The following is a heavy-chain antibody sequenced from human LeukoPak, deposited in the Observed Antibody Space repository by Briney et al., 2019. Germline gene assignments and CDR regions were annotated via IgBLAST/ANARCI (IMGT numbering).Heavy chain of an antibody. D-gene: IGHD4-11*01. V-gene: IGHV1-46*01. CDR1: GYIFSSYY. CDR3: ARNGDGVDYSNSYDAFDI. Sequence: ASVKVSCKASGYIFSSYYMNWVRQAPGQGLKWMGIINPSGGSTSYAQKFQGRVTMTSDTSTSTVYMELSSLRSGDTAVYYCARNGDGVDYSNSYDAFDIWGQGTMVTVSS. CDR2: INPSGGST. J-gene: IGHJ3*02.